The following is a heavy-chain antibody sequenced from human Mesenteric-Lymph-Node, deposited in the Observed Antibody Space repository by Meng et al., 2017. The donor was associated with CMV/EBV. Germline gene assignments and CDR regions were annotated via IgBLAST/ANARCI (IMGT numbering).Heavy chain of an antibody. CDR1: GYTFTNYG. CDR2: ISADNDNT. CDR3: ASGHRGNSGFSFYGMDV. J-gene: IGHJ6*02. V-gene: IGHV1-18*01. D-gene: IGHD4-23*01. Sequence: ASVKVSCKASGYTFTNYGITWVRQAPGQGLEWMGWISADNDNTIYTQKLQDRVTITTDTSSSTAYMELRSLRSDDTAVYYCASGHRGNSGFSFYGMDVWGQGTTVTVSS.